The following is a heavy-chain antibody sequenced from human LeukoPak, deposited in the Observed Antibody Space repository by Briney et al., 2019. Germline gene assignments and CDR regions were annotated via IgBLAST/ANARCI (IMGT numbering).Heavy chain of an antibody. CDR1: GGSISSYY. D-gene: IGHD6-19*01. Sequence: SETLSLTCTVSGGSISSYYWSWIRQPPGKGLEWIAYMSNSGSTYYNPSLKSRVTISVDTSKNQFSLKLSSVTAADTAVYYCARLEVAGINDYWGQGTLVTVSS. J-gene: IGHJ4*02. CDR3: ARLEVAGINDY. V-gene: IGHV4-4*08. CDR2: MSNSGST.